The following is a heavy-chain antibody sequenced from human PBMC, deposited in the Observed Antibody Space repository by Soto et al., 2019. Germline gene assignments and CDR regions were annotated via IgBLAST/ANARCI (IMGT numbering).Heavy chain of an antibody. CDR1: GGSFSGYY. CDR3: ARLTRGEQWLVKYYYYGMDV. V-gene: IGHV4-34*01. CDR2: INHSGST. Sequence: SETLSLTXAVYGGSFSGYYWSWIRQPPGKGLEWIGEINHSGSTNYNPSLKSRVTISVDTSKNQFSLKLSSVTAADTAVYYCARLTRGEQWLVKYYYYGMDVWGQGTTVTVSS. D-gene: IGHD6-19*01. J-gene: IGHJ6*02.